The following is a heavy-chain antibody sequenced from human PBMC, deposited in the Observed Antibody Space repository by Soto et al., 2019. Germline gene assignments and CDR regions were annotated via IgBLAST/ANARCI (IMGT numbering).Heavy chain of an antibody. CDR2: IHPSDSDT. CDR1: GYSFTSYW. J-gene: IGHJ5*02. CDR3: ARAIEMATIGGFDP. V-gene: IGHV5-51*01. D-gene: IGHD5-12*01. Sequence: GESLETSCKASGYSFTSYWIGLVRQMPGKGLEWMGIIHPSDSDTRYRPSLLGQATISADKSISTAYRQWCSVKASYTCIYYCARAIEMATIGGFDPWGQGTLVTVSS.